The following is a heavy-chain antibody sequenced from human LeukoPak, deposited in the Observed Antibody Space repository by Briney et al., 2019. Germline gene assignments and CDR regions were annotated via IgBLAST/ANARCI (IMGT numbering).Heavy chain of an antibody. CDR2: IYYSGST. D-gene: IGHD4-17*01. J-gene: IGHJ4*02. Sequence: SETLSLTCTVSGGSISSYYWSWIRQPPGEGLEWIGYIYYSGSTNYNPSLKSRVTISVDTSKNQFSLKLSSVTAADTAVYYCARVDDYGDYHFDYWGQGTLVTVSS. CDR3: ARVDDYGDYHFDY. V-gene: IGHV4-59*01. CDR1: GGSISSYY.